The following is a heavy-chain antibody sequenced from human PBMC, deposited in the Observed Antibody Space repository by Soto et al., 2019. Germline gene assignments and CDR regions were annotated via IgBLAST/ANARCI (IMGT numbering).Heavy chain of an antibody. J-gene: IGHJ6*02. CDR2: IYPGDSDT. CDR3: ARLSSARLGYYYYGMDV. V-gene: IGHV5-51*01. D-gene: IGHD6-6*01. CDR1: GYSFTSYW. Sequence: GESLKISCKGSGYSFTSYWIGWVRQMPGKALEWMGIIYPGDSDTRYSPSFQGQVTISADKSISTAYLQWSSLKASDTAMYYCARLSSARLGYYYYGMDVWGQGTTVTSP.